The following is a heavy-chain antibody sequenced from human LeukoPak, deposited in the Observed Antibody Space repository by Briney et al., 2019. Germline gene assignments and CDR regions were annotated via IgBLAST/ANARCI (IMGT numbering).Heavy chain of an antibody. Sequence: GGSLRLSCAASGFTSSNFAMSWVRQAPGEGLEWVAAISGSGSNTFYADSVKGRFTISRDNSKNTLYLQMNSLRSEDTAVYYCARGIAEKNYYYYMDVWGKGTTVTVSS. J-gene: IGHJ6*03. CDR2: ISGSGSNT. D-gene: IGHD6-13*01. V-gene: IGHV3-23*01. CDR3: ARGIAEKNYYYYMDV. CDR1: GFTSSNFA.